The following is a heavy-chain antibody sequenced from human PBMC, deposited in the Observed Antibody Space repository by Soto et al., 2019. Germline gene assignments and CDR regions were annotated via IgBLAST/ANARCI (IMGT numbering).Heavy chain of an antibody. V-gene: IGHV3-30*18. CDR3: AKDDEAIVVLGKGYYYYGMDV. J-gene: IGHJ6*02. CDR2: ISYDGSNK. D-gene: IGHD2-15*01. Sequence: QVQLVESGGGVVQPGRSLRLSCAASGFTFTSYGMHWVRQAPGKGLEWVAVISYDGSNKYYADSVKGRFTISRDNSKNTLYLQMNSLRAEDTAVYYCAKDDEAIVVLGKGYYYYGMDVWGQGTTVTVSS. CDR1: GFTFTSYG.